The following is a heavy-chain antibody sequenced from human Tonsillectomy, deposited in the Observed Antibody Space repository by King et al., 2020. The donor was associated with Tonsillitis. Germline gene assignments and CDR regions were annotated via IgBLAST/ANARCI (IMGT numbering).Heavy chain of an antibody. CDR3: ARLWSHVDSVSTSPPYYFDY. D-gene: IGHD5/OR15-5a*01. J-gene: IGHJ4*02. CDR1: RYNFPHYC. CDR2: IYPDDSDT. V-gene: IGHV5-51*03. Sequence: QLVQSAAEVKKPGESLKISCEGSRYNFPHYCIGWVRQMPGKGLEWMGVIYPDDSDTKYSPSFQGQVTISADRSISTAYLQWSSLKASDSAMYYCARLWSHVDSVSTSPPYYFDYWGQGTLVTVSS.